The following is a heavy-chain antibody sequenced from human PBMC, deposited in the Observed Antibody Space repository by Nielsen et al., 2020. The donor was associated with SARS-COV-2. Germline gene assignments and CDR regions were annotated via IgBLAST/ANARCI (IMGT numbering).Heavy chain of an antibody. V-gene: IGHV1-69*04. J-gene: IGHJ5*02. CDR1: GGTFSSYA. CDR3: ARGTYYYDSRIPPYNWLDP. D-gene: IGHD3-22*01. CDR2: IIPILGIA. Sequence: SVKVSCKASGGTFSSYAISWVRQAPGQGLEWMGRIIPILGIANYAQKFQGRATITLDKSMSTAYMKLTSLGSEDTAVYYCARGTYYYDSRIPPYNWLDPWGQGTLGTVSS.